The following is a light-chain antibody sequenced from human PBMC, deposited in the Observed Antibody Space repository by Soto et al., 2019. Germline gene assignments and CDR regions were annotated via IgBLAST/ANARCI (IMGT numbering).Light chain of an antibody. CDR1: QSVLYSSDNKNY. Sequence: DIVMTQSPDSLAVSLGERATINCKSSQSVLYSSDNKNYLARYQQKPGQPPKVLIYLASTRESGVPDRFSGSGSRTDFTLAISSLQAEDVAVYYCQQYYISPRTFGQGTKVEIK. CDR3: QQYYISPRT. J-gene: IGKJ1*01. V-gene: IGKV4-1*01. CDR2: LAS.